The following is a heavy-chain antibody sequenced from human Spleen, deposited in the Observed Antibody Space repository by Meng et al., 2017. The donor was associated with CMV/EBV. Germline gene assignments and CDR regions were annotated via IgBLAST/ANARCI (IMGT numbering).Heavy chain of an antibody. Sequence: ASVKVSCKASGYTFTGYYMHWVRQAPGQGLEWMGWINPNSGGTNYAQKFQGRVTITRNTSISTAYMELSSLRSEDTAVYYCARDVTDFWSGSNWFDPWGQGTLVTVSS. CDR2: INPNSGGT. CDR1: GYTFTGYY. V-gene: IGHV1-2*02. J-gene: IGHJ5*02. CDR3: ARDVTDFWSGSNWFDP. D-gene: IGHD3-3*01.